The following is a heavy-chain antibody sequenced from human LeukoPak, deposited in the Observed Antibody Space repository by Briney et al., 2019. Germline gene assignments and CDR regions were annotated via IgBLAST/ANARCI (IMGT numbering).Heavy chain of an antibody. D-gene: IGHD3-22*01. Sequence: GGSLRLSCAASGXTFSSYWMSWVRQAPGKGLEWVANIKQDGSEKYYVDSVKGRFTISRDNAKNSLYLQMNSLRAEDTAVYYCAREGLQYYYDSSGYPYFDYWGRGTLVTVSS. V-gene: IGHV3-7*04. CDR1: GXTFSSYW. CDR2: IKQDGSEK. CDR3: AREGLQYYYDSSGYPYFDY. J-gene: IGHJ4*02.